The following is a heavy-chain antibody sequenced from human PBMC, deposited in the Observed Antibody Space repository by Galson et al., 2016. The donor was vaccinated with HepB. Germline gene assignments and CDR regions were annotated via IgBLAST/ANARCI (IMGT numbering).Heavy chain of an antibody. V-gene: IGHV7-4-1*02. CDR3: ARDSKMVLDGFDY. CDR2: ITTNTGTP. J-gene: IGHJ4*02. Sequence: SVKVSCKASGYTFTTYALHWVRQAPGQGLEWMGWITTNTGTPTYAQGFTGRFVFSLDTSVSTAFLQISSLKAEDTAVYFCARDSKMVLDGFDYWGQGTLVTVSS. D-gene: IGHD5-24*01. CDR1: GYTFTTYA.